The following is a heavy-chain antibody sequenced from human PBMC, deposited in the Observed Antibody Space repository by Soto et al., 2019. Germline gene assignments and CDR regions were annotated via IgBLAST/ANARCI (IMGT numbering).Heavy chain of an antibody. V-gene: IGHV3-30*04. J-gene: IGHJ6*02. Sequence: PGGSXRLSCAASGFTLSNYALHWVRQAPGKGLEWMTVISYDGTSKYYRDSVTGRFTISRDNSKNTVYLQMNSLRPEDTAVYYCARDRTADQMAHSSGMEVWGPGTTVTVSS. CDR1: GFTLSNYA. D-gene: IGHD2-21*02. CDR3: ARDRTADQMAHSSGMEV. CDR2: ISYDGTSK.